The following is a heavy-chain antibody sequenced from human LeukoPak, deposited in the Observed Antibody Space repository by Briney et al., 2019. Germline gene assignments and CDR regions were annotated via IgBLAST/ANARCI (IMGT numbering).Heavy chain of an antibody. CDR2: LYYSGST. V-gene: IGHV4-59*08. CDR3: ARLSGSPHPPFDY. J-gene: IGHJ4*02. D-gene: IGHD1-26*01. Sequence: SETLSLTCTVSGXSISNYYWTWIRQPPGKGLEWIGYLYYSGSTYYNPSLKSRVTISVDTSKNQFSLKLTSVTAADTAVYYCARLSGSPHPPFDYWGQGTLVTVSS. CDR1: GXSISNYY.